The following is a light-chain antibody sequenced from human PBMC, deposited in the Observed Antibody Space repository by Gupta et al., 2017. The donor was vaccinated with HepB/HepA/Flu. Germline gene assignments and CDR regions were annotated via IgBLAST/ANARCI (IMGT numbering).Light chain of an antibody. CDR3: QQCGDRPKT. CDR2: DTS. Sequence: DIVLTPSPATLSLSPGERATLSCRASQRVSSYLAWYQQKPGQPPSLLIYDTSNRATGIPSRFSGSGSGTXFTLTIXSLGPEDIAVYYCQQCGDRPKTFGXGTRLEIK. CDR1: QRVSSY. V-gene: IGKV3-11*01. J-gene: IGKJ5*01.